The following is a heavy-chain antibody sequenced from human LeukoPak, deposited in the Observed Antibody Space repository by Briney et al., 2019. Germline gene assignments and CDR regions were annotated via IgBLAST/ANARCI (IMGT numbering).Heavy chain of an antibody. D-gene: IGHD4-11*01. Sequence: GSVKVSCKASGSTFTSYDINWVRQATGQGLEWMGWMNPNSGNTGYAQKFQGRVTMTRNTSISTAYMELSSLRSEDTAVYYCARVGRPLSRGYSFAYWGQGTLVTVSS. V-gene: IGHV1-8*01. CDR3: ARVGRPLSRGYSFAY. J-gene: IGHJ4*02. CDR1: GSTFTSYD. CDR2: MNPNSGNT.